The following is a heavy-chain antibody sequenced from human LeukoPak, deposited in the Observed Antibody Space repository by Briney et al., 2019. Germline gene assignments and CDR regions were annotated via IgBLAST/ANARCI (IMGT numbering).Heavy chain of an antibody. CDR2: ISGGSGST. D-gene: IGHD2-8*01. J-gene: IGHJ3*02. CDR1: GFTFGSYA. CDR3: ARRLYSDAFDI. V-gene: IGHV3-23*01. Sequence: PGGSLRLSCAASGFTFGSYAMSWVRQAPGKGLAWVSTISGGSGSTYCADSVKGRFTISRDNSKNTLYLQMNSLRAEDTAVYYCARRLYSDAFDIWGQGTMVTVSS.